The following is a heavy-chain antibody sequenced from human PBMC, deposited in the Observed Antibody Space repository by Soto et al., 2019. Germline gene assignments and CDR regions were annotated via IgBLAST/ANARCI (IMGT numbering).Heavy chain of an antibody. CDR3: ARQGFGALHGLVGV. J-gene: IGHJ6*02. D-gene: IGHD3-10*01. V-gene: IGHV4-59*08. CDR1: GGSISSYH. Sequence: QVQLQESGPGLVKPSETLSLSCTVSGGSISSYHWSWIRQTPGKGLEWIGYVHYSWGSNYNPSLKIRVAISQDTSKSQFSLKLTSVTATDTAVYYCARQGFGALHGLVGVWGQGTTVTVSS. CDR2: VHYSWGS.